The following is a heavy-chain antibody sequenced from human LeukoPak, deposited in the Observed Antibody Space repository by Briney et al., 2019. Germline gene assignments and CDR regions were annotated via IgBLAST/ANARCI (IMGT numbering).Heavy chain of an antibody. CDR1: GFTVSSNY. CDR2: IYSGGST. V-gene: IGHV3-53*01. Sequence: GGSLRLSCAASGFTVSSNYMSWVRQAPGKGLEWVSVIYSGGSTYYADSVKGRFTISRDNSKNTLYLQLNSLRAEDTAVYYCAKAGSTWSYFQHWGQGTLVTVSS. CDR3: AKAGSTWSYFQH. D-gene: IGHD6-13*01. J-gene: IGHJ1*01.